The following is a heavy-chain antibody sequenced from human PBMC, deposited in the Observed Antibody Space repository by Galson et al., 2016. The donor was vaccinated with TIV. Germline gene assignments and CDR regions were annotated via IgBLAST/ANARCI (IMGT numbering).Heavy chain of an antibody. CDR2: INSDGSTI. D-gene: IGHD5-12*01. V-gene: IGHV3-74*01. CDR3: AMTHDIALSPFDI. Sequence: SLRLSCAASGFTFNTYWMHWVRQAPGKGLVWVSRINSDGSTISYVDSVKGRLTISRDNAKNTLYLQMNSLRAEDTALYYCAMTHDIALSPFDIWGQGTMVAVSS. J-gene: IGHJ3*02. CDR1: GFTFNTYW.